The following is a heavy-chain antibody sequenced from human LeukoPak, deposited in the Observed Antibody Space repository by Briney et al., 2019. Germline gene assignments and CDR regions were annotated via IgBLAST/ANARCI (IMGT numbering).Heavy chain of an antibody. CDR1: GFTFSSYA. D-gene: IGHD2-2*01. CDR2: ISGSGGST. Sequence: GGSVRLSCAASGFTFSSYAMSWVRQAPGKGLEWVSAISGSGGSTYYADSVKGRFTISRDNSKNTLYLQMNSLRAEDTAVYYCAKALYGCSSTSCYGVDYYYYYGMDVWGQGTTVTVSS. J-gene: IGHJ6*02. CDR3: AKALYGCSSTSCYGVDYYYYYGMDV. V-gene: IGHV3-23*01.